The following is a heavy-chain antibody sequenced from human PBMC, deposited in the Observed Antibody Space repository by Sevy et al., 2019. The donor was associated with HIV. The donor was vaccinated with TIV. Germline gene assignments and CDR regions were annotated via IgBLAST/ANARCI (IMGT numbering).Heavy chain of an antibody. Sequence: GGSLRLSCVVSGFTFNDYYMSWIRQAPGEGLEWVSHITTDGTSISYADSVKGRFTISRDNAKNSLYLQMNSLRAEDTAVYYVARGNPVYCVGGSCYRPLDYWGRGTLVTVSS. J-gene: IGHJ4*02. V-gene: IGHV3-11*01. CDR3: ARGNPVYCVGGSCYRPLDY. CDR2: ITTDGTSI. CDR1: GFTFNDYY. D-gene: IGHD2-15*01.